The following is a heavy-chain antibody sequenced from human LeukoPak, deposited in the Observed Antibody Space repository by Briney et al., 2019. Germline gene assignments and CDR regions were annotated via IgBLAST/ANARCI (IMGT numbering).Heavy chain of an antibody. CDR2: INPNSGGT. CDR1: GYTFTGYY. Sequence: ASVEVSCKASGYTFTGYYMHWVRQAPGQGLEWMGWINPNSGGTNYAQKFQGRVTMTRDTSISTAYMELSRLRSDDTAVYYCAACGYSYGPIDYWGQGTLVTVSS. V-gene: IGHV1-2*02. J-gene: IGHJ4*02. D-gene: IGHD5-18*01. CDR3: AACGYSYGPIDY.